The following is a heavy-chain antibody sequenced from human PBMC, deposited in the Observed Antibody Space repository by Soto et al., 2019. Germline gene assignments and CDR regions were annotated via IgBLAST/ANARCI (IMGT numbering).Heavy chain of an antibody. CDR1: GGSCSGYY. J-gene: IGHJ6*04. CDR3: APRPYHGGRSYSRGGMDV. V-gene: IGHV4-34*01. Sequence: PSETLSLTCAVYGGSCSGYYWSWIRQPPGKGLEGIGEINHSGSTNYNPSLKSRVTISVDTSKNQLSLKLSSVTAADTAVYYCAPRPYHGGRSYSRGGMDVWGKLTT. CDR2: INHSGST. D-gene: IGHD1-26*01.